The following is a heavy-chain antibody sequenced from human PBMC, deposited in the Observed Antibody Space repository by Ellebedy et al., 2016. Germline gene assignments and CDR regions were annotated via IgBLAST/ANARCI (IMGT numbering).Heavy chain of an antibody. CDR3: ARDYYDSSGTDYYYYYGMDV. Sequence: ASVKVSCKASGYTFTSYGISWVRQAPGQGLEWMGWISAYNGNTNYAQKLQGRVTMTTDTSTSTAYMELRSLGSDDTAVYYCARDYYDSSGTDYYYYYGMDVWGQGTTVTVSS. J-gene: IGHJ6*02. CDR1: GYTFTSYG. V-gene: IGHV1-18*01. CDR2: ISAYNGNT. D-gene: IGHD3-22*01.